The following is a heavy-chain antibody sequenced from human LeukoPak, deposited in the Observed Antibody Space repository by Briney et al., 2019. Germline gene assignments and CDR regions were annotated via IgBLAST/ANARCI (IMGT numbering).Heavy chain of an antibody. V-gene: IGHV3-23*01. CDR2: ISGSGGST. CDR3: AKAYDFWSGPPGDY. Sequence: GGSLRLSCAASGFTFSSYAMSWVRQAPGKWLEWVSAISGSGGSTYYADSVKGRFTISRDNSKNTLYLQMNSLRAEDTAVYYCAKAYDFWSGPPGDYWGQGTLVTVSS. D-gene: IGHD3-3*01. J-gene: IGHJ4*02. CDR1: GFTFSSYA.